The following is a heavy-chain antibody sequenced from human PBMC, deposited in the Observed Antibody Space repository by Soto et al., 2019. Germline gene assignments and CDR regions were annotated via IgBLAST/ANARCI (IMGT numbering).Heavy chain of an antibody. D-gene: IGHD3-3*01. CDR2: IYYSGSS. CDR1: GGSISSGDYY. V-gene: IGHV4-30-4*01. Sequence: KASETLSLTCTVSGGSISSGDYYWSWIRQPPGKGLEWIAYIYYSGSSYYNPSLKSRVTISVDTSKNHFSLRLRSVTAADTAVYFCARVHLWTFGMANYVFDIWGQGTMVTVS. J-gene: IGHJ3*02. CDR3: ARVHLWTFGMANYVFDI.